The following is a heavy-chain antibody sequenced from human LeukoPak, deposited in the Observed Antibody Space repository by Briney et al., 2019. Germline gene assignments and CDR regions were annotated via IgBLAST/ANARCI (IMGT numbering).Heavy chain of an antibody. D-gene: IGHD5-18*01. Sequence: PSETLSLPCTVSGGSFSGTYYWSWIRPPPGEGLEWIGYIHYSGNTDYNPSLKSRVTISVDTSKSQFSLNLNSVTAADTAVYYCARDRRGDSYGSPYGIDVWGQGTTVTVSS. CDR1: GGSFSGTYY. CDR2: IHYSGNT. CDR3: ARDRRGDSYGSPYGIDV. V-gene: IGHV4-61*01. J-gene: IGHJ6*02.